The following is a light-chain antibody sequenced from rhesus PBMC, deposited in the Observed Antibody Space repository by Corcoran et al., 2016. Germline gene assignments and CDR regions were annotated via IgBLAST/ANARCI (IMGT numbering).Light chain of an antibody. V-gene: IGKV1S12*01. CDR1: QNIYSN. CDR3: QHYYDNPLT. CDR2: AAS. J-gene: IGKJ4*01. Sequence: DIQMTQSPSALSASVGDRVTISCRASQNIYSNLAWYQQKPGKAPKLLIYAASSLQTGIPSRFSGSVSGTDFTLTISSLQPEDSAAYYCQHYYDNPLTFGGGTKVELK.